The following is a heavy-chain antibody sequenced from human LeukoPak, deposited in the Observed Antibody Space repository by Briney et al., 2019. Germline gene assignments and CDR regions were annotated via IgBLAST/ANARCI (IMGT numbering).Heavy chain of an antibody. CDR2: ISVYTGHT. V-gene: IGHV1-18*01. Sequence: ASVKVSCKASGYTFASYGMSWARQAPGQGLEWMGWISVYTGHTKYAQRFQDRVSMTTDTSTSTAYMELTSLRSDDTAVYYCARGQQQLVLIDYWGQGTLVTVSS. CDR3: ARGQQQLVLIDY. D-gene: IGHD6-13*01. CDR1: GYTFASYG. J-gene: IGHJ4*02.